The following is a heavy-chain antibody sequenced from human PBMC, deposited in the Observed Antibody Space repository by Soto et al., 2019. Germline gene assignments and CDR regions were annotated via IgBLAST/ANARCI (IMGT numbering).Heavy chain of an antibody. CDR1: GDSISTYY. Sequence: QVQLQESGPGLVKPSETLSLTCTVSGDSISTYYWSWIRQHPGKGLEWIGYIYYSGSTNYNPSLKSRVAISVDTSKNQFSLKLSSVTAADTAVYYCARGWWEYYFDYWAQGTLVTVPS. CDR3: ARGWWEYYFDY. CDR2: IYYSGST. V-gene: IGHV4-59*01. D-gene: IGHD1-26*01. J-gene: IGHJ4*02.